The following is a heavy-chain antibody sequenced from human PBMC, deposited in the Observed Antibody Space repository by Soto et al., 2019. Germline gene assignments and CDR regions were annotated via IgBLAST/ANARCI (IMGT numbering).Heavy chain of an antibody. V-gene: IGHV3-23*01. D-gene: IGHD2-2*01. CDR1: GFTFSSYA. Sequence: GGSLRLSCAASGFTFSSYAMSWVRQAPGKGLEWVSAISGSGGSTYYADSVKGRFTISRDNSKNTLYLQMNSLRAEDTAVYYCAKDGDIVVVPAAMAGYFDYGGQGTLVTVSS. CDR2: ISGSGGST. J-gene: IGHJ4*02. CDR3: AKDGDIVVVPAAMAGYFDY.